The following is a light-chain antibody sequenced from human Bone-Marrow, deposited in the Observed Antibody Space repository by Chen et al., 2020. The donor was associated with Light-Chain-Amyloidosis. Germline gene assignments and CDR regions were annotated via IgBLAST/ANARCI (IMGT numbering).Light chain of an antibody. J-gene: IGKJ1*01. CDR2: GAS. CDR3: QQYGSSPRT. Sequence: IVLTHSPGTLSLSPGETATLSCRASQNLHNNWVAWYQQRPGQAPRLLIFGASSRASDIPQRFSGSGSGTDFTLTISGLEPEDFAVYYCQQYGSSPRTFGQGTRVEIK. V-gene: IGKV3-20*01. CDR1: QNLHNNW.